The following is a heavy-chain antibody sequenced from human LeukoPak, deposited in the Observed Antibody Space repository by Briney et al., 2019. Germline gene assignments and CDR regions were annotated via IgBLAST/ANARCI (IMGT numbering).Heavy chain of an antibody. J-gene: IGHJ3*02. CDR1: DGSINSYY. CDR3: ARDISGYDSYDAFDI. V-gene: IGHV4-59*01. Sequence: SETLSLTCTVSDGSINSYYWSWIRQSPGKGLEFIAYIYYSGSTNYNPSLKSRVTISVDTSKNQFSLKLSSVTAADTAVYYCARDISGYDSYDAFDIWGQGTMVTVSS. CDR2: IYYSGST. D-gene: IGHD5-12*01.